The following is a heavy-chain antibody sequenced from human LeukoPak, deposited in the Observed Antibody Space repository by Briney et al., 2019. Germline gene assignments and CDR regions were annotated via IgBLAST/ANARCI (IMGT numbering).Heavy chain of an antibody. Sequence: GGSLRLSCAAPGFTFSSYAMSWVRQAPGKGLEWVSDVSGSGGSTYYADSVKGRFTISRDNSKNTLYLQMNSLRAEDTAVYYCAKSAAAAGRTYFDSWGQGTLVTVSS. D-gene: IGHD6-13*01. J-gene: IGHJ4*02. CDR2: VSGSGGST. CDR3: AKSAAAAGRTYFDS. CDR1: GFTFSSYA. V-gene: IGHV3-23*01.